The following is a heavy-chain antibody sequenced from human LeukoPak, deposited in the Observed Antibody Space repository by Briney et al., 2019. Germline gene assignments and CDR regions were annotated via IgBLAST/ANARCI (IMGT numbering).Heavy chain of an antibody. CDR2: IYYSGST. V-gene: IGHV4-39*07. Sequence: ETLSLTCTVSGGSISSSSYYWGWIRQPPGKGLEWIGSIYYSGSTNYNPSLKSRVTVSVDTSKNQFSLKLSSVTAADTAVYYCARFPGSAEYRHYYYMDVWGKGTTVTVSS. D-gene: IGHD2-15*01. CDR1: GGSISSSSYY. CDR3: ARFPGSAEYRHYYYMDV. J-gene: IGHJ6*03.